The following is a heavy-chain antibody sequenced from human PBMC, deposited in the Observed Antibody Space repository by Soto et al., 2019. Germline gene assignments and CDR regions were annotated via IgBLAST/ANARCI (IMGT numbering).Heavy chain of an antibody. CDR1: GFTFSSYG. J-gene: IGHJ4*02. V-gene: IGHV3-30*18. Sequence: GGSLRLSCAASGFTFSSYGMHWVRQAPGKGLEWVAVISYDGSNKYYADSVKGRFTISRDNSKNTLYLQMNSLRAEDTAVYYCAKGVEMATTKFDYWGQGTLVPVYS. CDR3: AKGVEMATTKFDY. D-gene: IGHD5-12*01. CDR2: ISYDGSNK.